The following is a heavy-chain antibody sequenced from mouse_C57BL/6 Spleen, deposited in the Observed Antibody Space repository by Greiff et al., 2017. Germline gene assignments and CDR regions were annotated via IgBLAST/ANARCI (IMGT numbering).Heavy chain of an antibody. D-gene: IGHD2-2*01. CDR1: GYAFSSSW. CDR3: AREGAISGYPFDY. CDR2: IYPGDGDT. Sequence: QVQLQQSGPELVKPGASVKISCKASGYAFSSSWMNWVKQRPGKGLEWIGRIYPGDGDTNYNGKFKGKATLTADKSSSTAYMQLSSLTSEDSAVYFCAREGAISGYPFDYWGQGTTLTVSS. J-gene: IGHJ2*01. V-gene: IGHV1-82*01.